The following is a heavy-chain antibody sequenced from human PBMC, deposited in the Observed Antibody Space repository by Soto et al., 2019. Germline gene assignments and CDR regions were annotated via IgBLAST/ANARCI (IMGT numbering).Heavy chain of an antibody. CDR2: IYYSGTT. Sequence: LSLTCTVSSGSIGTYFWSWIRQPPGKGLEWIGYIYYSGTTNYNPSLKSRVTIFLDASKNQFSLRLSSVTAADTAVYYCARGRGGTYDAFDIWGQGTLVTVSS. V-gene: IGHV4-59*01. J-gene: IGHJ3*02. CDR1: SGSIGTYF. D-gene: IGHD1-26*01. CDR3: ARGRGGTYDAFDI.